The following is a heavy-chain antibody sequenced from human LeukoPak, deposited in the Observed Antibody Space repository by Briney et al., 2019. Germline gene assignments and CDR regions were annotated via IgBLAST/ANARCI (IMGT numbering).Heavy chain of an antibody. CDR2: IFSNDEK. CDR1: GFSLSNARMG. D-gene: IGHD3-16*02. J-gene: IGHJ4*02. V-gene: IGHV2-26*01. CDR3: ARIWGSYRYGPVDY. Sequence: SGPTLVNPTETLTLTCTVSGFSLSNARMGVSWICQPPGKALERLAHIFSNDEKSYSTSLKSRLTISKDTSKSQVVLTMTNMDPVDTATYYCARIWGSYRYGPVDYWGQGTLVTVSS.